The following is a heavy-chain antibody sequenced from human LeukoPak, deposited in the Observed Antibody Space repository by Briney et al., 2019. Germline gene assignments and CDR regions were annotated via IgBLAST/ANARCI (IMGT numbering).Heavy chain of an antibody. CDR1: GYSFTSYW. V-gene: IGHV5-51*01. J-gene: IGHJ3*02. D-gene: IGHD3-22*01. CDR2: IYPGDSDT. CDR3: ARDLYDSSGYGAFDI. Sequence: GESLKISCKGSGYSFTSYWIGWVRQMPGKGLEWMGIIYPGDSDTRYSPSFQGQVTISADKSISTAYLQWSSLRSEDTAVYYCARDLYDSSGYGAFDIWGQGTMVTVSS.